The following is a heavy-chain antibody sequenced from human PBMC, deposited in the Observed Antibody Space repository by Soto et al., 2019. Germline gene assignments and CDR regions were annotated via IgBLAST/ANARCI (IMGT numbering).Heavy chain of an antibody. Sequence: EVQLLESGGGSVQPGESLRLSCAASGFTFSNYAMSWVRQAPGKGLEWVSAISDSGDFTYDADSVRGRFTISRDNSKNMLYLQMISLRVEETGVYYCAQETLTTGKRGVCDDWGQGTLVTVSS. V-gene: IGHV3-23*01. CDR3: AQETLTTGKRGVCDD. D-gene: IGHD3-10*01. CDR2: ISDSGDFT. CDR1: GFTFSNYA. J-gene: IGHJ4*02.